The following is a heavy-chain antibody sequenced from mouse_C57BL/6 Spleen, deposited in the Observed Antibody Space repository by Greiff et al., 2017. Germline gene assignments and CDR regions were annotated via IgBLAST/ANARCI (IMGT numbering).Heavy chain of an antibody. D-gene: IGHD1-3*01. CDR2: IDPSDSYT. Sequence: QVQLQQSGAELVMPGASVKLSCKASGYTFTSYWMHWVKQRPGQGLEWIGEIDPSDSYTNYNQKFKGKSTLTVDKSSSAAYMQLSSLTSEDSAVYYCARLISSFAYWGQGTLVTVSA. CDR3: ARLISSFAY. CDR1: GYTFTSYW. J-gene: IGHJ3*01. V-gene: IGHV1-69*01.